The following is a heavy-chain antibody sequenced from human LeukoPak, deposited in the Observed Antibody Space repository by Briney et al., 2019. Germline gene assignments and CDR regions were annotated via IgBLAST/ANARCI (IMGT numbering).Heavy chain of an antibody. D-gene: IGHD1-26*01. CDR2: ISGSGGST. J-gene: IGHJ4*02. V-gene: IGHV3-23*01. Sequence: PGGSLRLSCAASGFTFSSYAMSWVRQAPGKGLEWVSAISGSGGSTYYADSVKGRFTISRDNAKNTLYPQMNSLRAEDTAVYYCARGGSYFDYWGQGTLVTVSS. CDR1: GFTFSSYA. CDR3: ARGGSYFDY.